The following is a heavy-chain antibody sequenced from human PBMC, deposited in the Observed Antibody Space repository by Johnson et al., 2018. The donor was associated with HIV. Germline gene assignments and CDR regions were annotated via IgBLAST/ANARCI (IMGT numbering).Heavy chain of an antibody. Sequence: QVQLVESGGGVVQPGGSLRLSCAASGFTYGMHWVRQAPGKGLEWVAVISYDGSNKYYADSVKGRFTIPRDNSKNTLYLQMNSLRAEDTAVYYCARTMDSSGWYEGDAFDIWGQGTMVTVSS. J-gene: IGHJ3*02. CDR2: ISYDGSNK. D-gene: IGHD6-19*01. V-gene: IGHV3-30*03. CDR1: GFTYG. CDR3: ARTMDSSGWYEGDAFDI.